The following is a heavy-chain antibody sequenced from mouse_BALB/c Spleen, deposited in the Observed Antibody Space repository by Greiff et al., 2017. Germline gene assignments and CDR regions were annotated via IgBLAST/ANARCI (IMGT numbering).Heavy chain of an antibody. CDR3: ARPVYYYGSRNYAMDY. CDR2: INPDSSTI. D-gene: IGHD1-1*01. V-gene: IGHV4-1*02. CDR1: GFDFSRYW. J-gene: IGHJ4*01. Sequence: EVQLQESGGGLVQPGGSLKLSCAASGFDFSRYWMSWVRQAPGKGLEWIGEINPDSSTINYTPSLKEKFIISRDNAKNTLYLQMSKVRSEDTALYYWARPVYYYGSRNYAMDYWGQGTSVTVSS.